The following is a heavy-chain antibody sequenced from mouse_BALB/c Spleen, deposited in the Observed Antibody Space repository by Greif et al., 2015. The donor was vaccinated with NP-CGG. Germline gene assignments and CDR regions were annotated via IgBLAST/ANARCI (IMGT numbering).Heavy chain of an antibody. J-gene: IGHJ2*01. V-gene: IGHV1-19*01. CDR1: GYTFTDYY. D-gene: IGHD4-1*01. CDR3: ARRLGDY. CDR2: VNPYNGGT. Sequence: VQLQQSGPELVKPGASVKMSCKASGYTFTDYYMDWVKQSHGESFEWIGRVNPYNGGTSYNQKFKGKATLTVDKSSSTAYMELNSLTSEDSAVYYCARRLGDYWGQGTTLTVSS.